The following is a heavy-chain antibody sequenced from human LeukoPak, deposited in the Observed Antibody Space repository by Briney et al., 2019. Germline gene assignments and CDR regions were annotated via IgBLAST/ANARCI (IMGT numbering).Heavy chain of an antibody. J-gene: IGHJ4*02. Sequence: KSSETLSLTCAVSGYSISSGYYWGWIRQPPGQGLEWIGSIYHSGSTYYNPSLKSRATISVDTSKNQFSLKLSSVTAADTAVYYCARDLRDYYGSGSYQLDYWGQGTLVTVSS. CDR2: IYHSGST. D-gene: IGHD3-10*01. CDR1: GYSISSGYY. CDR3: ARDLRDYYGSGSYQLDY. V-gene: IGHV4-38-2*02.